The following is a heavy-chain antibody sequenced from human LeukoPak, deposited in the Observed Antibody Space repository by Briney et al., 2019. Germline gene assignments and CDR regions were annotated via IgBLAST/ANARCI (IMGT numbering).Heavy chain of an antibody. J-gene: IGHJ4*02. V-gene: IGHV3-23*01. D-gene: IGHD6-13*01. Sequence: GGSLRLSCAASGFTFSTFAMIWVRQPPGKGLEWVSSIFPSGGEIHYADSVKGRFTISRDNSKNTLYLQMNSLRAEDAAVYYCARDRTIAAAQGYFDYWGQGTLVTVSS. CDR1: GFTFSTFA. CDR3: ARDRTIAAAQGYFDY. CDR2: IFPSGGEI.